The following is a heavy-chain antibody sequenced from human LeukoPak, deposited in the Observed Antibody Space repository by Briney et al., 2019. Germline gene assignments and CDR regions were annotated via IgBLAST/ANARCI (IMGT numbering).Heavy chain of an antibody. J-gene: IGHJ5*02. CDR1: GFTFSSYS. Sequence: PGGSLRLSCAASGFTFSSYSMNWVRQAPGKGLEWVSSISSSSSYIYYADSVKGRFTISRDNAKNSLYLQMNSLRAEDTAVYYCARTRRDFARFDPWGQGTLVTVSS. CDR2: ISSSSSYI. CDR3: ARTRRDFARFDP. V-gene: IGHV3-21*01. D-gene: IGHD2/OR15-2a*01.